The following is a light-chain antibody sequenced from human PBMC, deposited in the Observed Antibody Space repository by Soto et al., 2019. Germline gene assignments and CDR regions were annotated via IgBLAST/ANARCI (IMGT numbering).Light chain of an antibody. Sequence: VLTQSPGTLSLYQGESATLSCRASQTVSITYLTWYQQKPGQAPRLLIFGASKRATGIPDRFSGSGSGRDFTLTISGLEPEDFVVYYCQQYGSAPLISFGQGTRLEIK. CDR2: GAS. CDR1: QTVSITY. CDR3: QQYGSAPLIS. J-gene: IGKJ5*01. V-gene: IGKV3-20*01.